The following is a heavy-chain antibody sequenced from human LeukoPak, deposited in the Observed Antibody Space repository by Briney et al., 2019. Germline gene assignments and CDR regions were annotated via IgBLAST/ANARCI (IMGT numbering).Heavy chain of an antibody. J-gene: IGHJ4*02. V-gene: IGHV3-23*01. D-gene: IGHD6-13*01. CDR1: GFTFSSYA. CDR2: ISGSGGST. CDR3: AKDKLSAAAAYYFDY. Sequence: GGSLRLSCAASGFTFSSYAMSWVRQAPGKGLEWVSAISGSGGSTYYADSVKGRFTISRDNSKNTLYLQMNSLRTEDTAVYYCAKDKLSAAAAYYFDYWGQGTLVTVSS.